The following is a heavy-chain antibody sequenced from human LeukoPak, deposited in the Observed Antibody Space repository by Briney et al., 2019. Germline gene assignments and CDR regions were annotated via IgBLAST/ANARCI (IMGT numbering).Heavy chain of an antibody. J-gene: IGHJ4*02. V-gene: IGHV3-64D*06. CDR3: VRGTGY. CDR2: ISSNRDNT. Sequence: GGSLRLSCLVSGFTFSTYVMHWVRQAPGKGLEYVSAISSNRDNTYYADSVKGRFTISRDNSKNTLYLQMSSLRADDTAVYYCVRGTGYWGQGTLVTVSS. CDR1: GFTFSTYV.